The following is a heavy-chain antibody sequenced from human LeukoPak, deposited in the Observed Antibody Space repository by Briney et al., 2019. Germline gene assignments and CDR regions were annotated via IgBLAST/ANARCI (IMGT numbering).Heavy chain of an antibody. CDR3: TKDSGSGQKGMDV. CDR2: IHSGGNT. Sequence: GGSLRLSCAASGLTVSNNYMTWVRQAPGKGLEWVSVIHSGGNTYYADSVKGRFTISRDNSKNTLYLRMNSLRVEDTAVYYCTKDSGSGQKGMDVWGQGTTVTVSS. CDR1: GLTVSNNY. D-gene: IGHD3-10*01. J-gene: IGHJ6*02. V-gene: IGHV3-53*01.